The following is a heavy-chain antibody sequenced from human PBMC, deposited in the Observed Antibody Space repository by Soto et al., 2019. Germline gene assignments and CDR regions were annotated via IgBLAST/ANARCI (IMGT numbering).Heavy chain of an antibody. D-gene: IGHD2-21*02. J-gene: IGHJ4*02. CDR3: ARGGDPDY. CDR2: LQTDGSHP. CDR1: GFTFDYYW. Sequence: EVHLVESGGGLVQPGGSLRLSCVASGFTFDYYWMHWVRQAPGEGLMWVSRLQTDGSHPDYADSVKGRFTISRDNAKNTLYLQMNNLSVADTAVYYCARGGDPDYWGQGTLVIVSS. V-gene: IGHV3-74*01.